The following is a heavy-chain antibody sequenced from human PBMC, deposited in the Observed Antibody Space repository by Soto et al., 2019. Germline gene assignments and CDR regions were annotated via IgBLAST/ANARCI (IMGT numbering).Heavy chain of an antibody. V-gene: IGHV1-69*01. Sequence: WVRQAPGQGLEWMGGIIPIFGTANYAQKFQGRVTITADESTSTAYMELSSLRSEDTAVYYCARGAETHLGYCSGGSCYNWFDPWGQGTLVTVSS. CDR3: ARGAETHLGYCSGGSCYNWFDP. J-gene: IGHJ5*02. CDR2: IIPIFGTA. D-gene: IGHD2-15*01.